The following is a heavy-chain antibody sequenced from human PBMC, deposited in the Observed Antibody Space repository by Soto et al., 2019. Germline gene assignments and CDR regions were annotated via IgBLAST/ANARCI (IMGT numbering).Heavy chain of an antibody. CDR1: GFTFDDYA. Sequence: EVQLVESGGGLVQPGRSLRLSCAASGFTFDDYAMHWVRQAPGKGLEWVSGISWNSGSIGYADSVKGRFTISRDNAKNSLYLQMNSLRAEDTALYYCARGGSSGYRDSAEYFQHWGQGTLVTVSS. D-gene: IGHD6-13*01. V-gene: IGHV3-9*01. CDR2: ISWNSGSI. CDR3: ARGGSSGYRDSAEYFQH. J-gene: IGHJ1*01.